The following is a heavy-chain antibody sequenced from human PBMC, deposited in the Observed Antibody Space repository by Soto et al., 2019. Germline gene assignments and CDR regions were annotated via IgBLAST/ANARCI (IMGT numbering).Heavy chain of an antibody. CDR2: ISYDGSNK. CDR1: EFTFSSYA. V-gene: IGHV3-30-3*01. Sequence: GGSLRLSCAASEFTFSSYAMHWVLKAPGKGLEWVAVISYDGSNKYYADSVKGRFTISRDNSKNTLYLQMNSLRAEDTAVYYCARDQLRDRTLDVWGQGTTVTVSS. D-gene: IGHD3-16*01. J-gene: IGHJ6*02. CDR3: ARDQLRDRTLDV.